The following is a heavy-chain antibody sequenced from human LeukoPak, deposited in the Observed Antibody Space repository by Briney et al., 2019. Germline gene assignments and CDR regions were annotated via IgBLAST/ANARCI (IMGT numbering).Heavy chain of an antibody. CDR3: AKEYDLWHEQGNWFDT. CDR2: TRNKANSYTT. V-gene: IGHV3-72*01. J-gene: IGHJ5*02. D-gene: IGHD3-3*01. Sequence: PGGSLRLSCAASGFTFSDHYMDWVRQAPGKGLEWVGRTRNKANSYTTEYAASVKGRFTISRDDSKNSLYLQMNSLKTEDTAIYYCAKEYDLWHEQGNWFDTWGQGVLVTVSS. CDR1: GFTFSDHY.